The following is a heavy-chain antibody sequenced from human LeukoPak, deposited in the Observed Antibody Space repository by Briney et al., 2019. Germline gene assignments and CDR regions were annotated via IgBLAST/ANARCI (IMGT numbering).Heavy chain of an antibody. V-gene: IGHV1-69*13. CDR2: IIPIFGTA. CDR1: GYTFTSYA. D-gene: IGHD3-10*01. CDR3: ARDSSGSYYVRWFDP. Sequence: ASVKVSCKASGYTFTSYAISWVRQAPGQGLEWMGGIIPIFGTANYAQKFQGRVTITADESTSTAYMELSSLRSEDTAVYYCARDSSGSYYVRWFDPWGQGTLVTVSS. J-gene: IGHJ5*02.